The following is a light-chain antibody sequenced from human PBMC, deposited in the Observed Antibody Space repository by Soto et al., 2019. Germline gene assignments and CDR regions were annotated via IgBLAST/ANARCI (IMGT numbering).Light chain of an antibody. Sequence: DIQLTQSPSFLSASVGDRVTITCRASQGINSYLAWYQQKPGKVPKLLIYAASALQSGVPSRFSGSGSGTDFTVTISSLQPEDIATYYCQKHNSTPLTFGGGTKVEI. CDR2: AAS. CDR3: QKHNSTPLT. J-gene: IGKJ4*01. V-gene: IGKV1-27*01. CDR1: QGINSY.